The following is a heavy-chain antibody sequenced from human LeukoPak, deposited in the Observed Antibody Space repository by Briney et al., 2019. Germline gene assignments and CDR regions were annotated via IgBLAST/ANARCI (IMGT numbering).Heavy chain of an antibody. D-gene: IGHD3-16*01. V-gene: IGHV4-34*01. Sequence: SETLSLTCAVYGGSFIGYYWSWVRQPPGKGLEWMGEINHSGSTNYNPSLKSRVTISVDTSKNQFSLKLSSVTAADTAVYYCARGLFGAGKGWFDPWGQGTLVTVSS. J-gene: IGHJ5*02. CDR3: ARGLFGAGKGWFDP. CDR1: GGSFIGYY. CDR2: INHSGST.